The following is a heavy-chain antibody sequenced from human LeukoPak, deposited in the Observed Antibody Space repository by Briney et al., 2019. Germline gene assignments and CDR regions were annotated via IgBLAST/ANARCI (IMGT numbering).Heavy chain of an antibody. Sequence: SETLSLTCAVYGGSFSGYYWSWIRQPPGKWLEWIGEINHSGSTNYNPSLKSRVTISVDTSKNQFSLKLSSVTAADTAVYYCARLTRLSTSPDRYYLDYWGQGTLVTVSS. CDR2: INHSGST. CDR3: ARLTRLSTSPDRYYLDY. D-gene: IGHD6-6*01. V-gene: IGHV4-34*01. J-gene: IGHJ4*02. CDR1: GGSFSGYY.